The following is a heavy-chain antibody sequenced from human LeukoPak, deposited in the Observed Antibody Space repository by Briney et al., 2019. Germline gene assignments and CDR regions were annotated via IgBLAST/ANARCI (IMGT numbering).Heavy chain of an antibody. V-gene: IGHV4-4*07. J-gene: IGHJ3*02. CDR2: IYTSGST. CDR1: GGSISSYY. Sequence: SETMSLTCTVSGGSISSYYWSWIRQPAGKGLEWIGRIYTSGSTNYNPSLKSRVTMSVDTSKNQFSLKLSSVTAADTAVYYCARAAITGTIKDAFDIWGQGTMVTVSS. D-gene: IGHD1-7*01. CDR3: ARAAITGTIKDAFDI.